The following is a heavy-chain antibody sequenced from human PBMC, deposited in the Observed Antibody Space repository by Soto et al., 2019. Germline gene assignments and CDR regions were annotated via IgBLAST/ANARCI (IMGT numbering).Heavy chain of an antibody. V-gene: IGHV3-30*18. CDR1: GFTFSSYG. CDR2: ISYDGSNK. D-gene: IGHD3-10*01. J-gene: IGHJ1*01. Sequence: ESGGGVVQPGRSLRLSCAASGFTFSSYGMHWVRQAPGKGLEWVAVISYDGSNKYYADSVKGRFTISRDNSKNTLYLQMNSLRAEDTAVYYCAKPLLRFEYFQHWGQGTLVTVSS. CDR3: AKPLLRFEYFQH.